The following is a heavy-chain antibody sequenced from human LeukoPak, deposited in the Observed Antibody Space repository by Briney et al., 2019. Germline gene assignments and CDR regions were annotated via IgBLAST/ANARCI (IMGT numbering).Heavy chain of an antibody. J-gene: IGHJ4*02. CDR2: IKSKSDGGTI. CDR3: TTRRQDGW. CDR1: GFTFSDAW. Sequence: PGGSLRLSCVGSGFTFSDAWMSWVRQAPGQGLGWVGRIKSKSDGGTIEYAAPVKGRFTISIDDSRNTLYLQMNSLKTEDTAVCYCTTRRQDGWWGQGTLVTVS. V-gene: IGHV3-15*01. D-gene: IGHD2-15*01.